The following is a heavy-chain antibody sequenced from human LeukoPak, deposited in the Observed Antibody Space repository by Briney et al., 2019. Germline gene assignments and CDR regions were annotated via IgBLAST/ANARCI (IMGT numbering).Heavy chain of an antibody. Sequence: GASVKVSCKGSGYTFTSYGINWVRQAPGQGLEWMGWISAYNGNTNYAQNLQGRVTMTTDTSTSTAYMELRSLSSDDTAVYYCARRLSDSSGYYPYYYYGMDVWGQGTTVTVSS. D-gene: IGHD3-22*01. J-gene: IGHJ6*02. CDR2: ISAYNGNT. CDR1: GYTFTSYG. CDR3: ARRLSDSSGYYPYYYYGMDV. V-gene: IGHV1-18*01.